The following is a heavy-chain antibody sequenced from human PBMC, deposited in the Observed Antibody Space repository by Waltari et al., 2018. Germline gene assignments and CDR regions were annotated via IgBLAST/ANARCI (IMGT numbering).Heavy chain of an antibody. CDR3: ARERNRGAAGTMSYFDY. J-gene: IGHJ4*02. V-gene: IGHV3-53*02. Sequence: EVQLVETGGGLIQPGGSLRLSCAASGFTVSSHYMSWVRQAPGKGLEWVSVIYSGGRTYYAESVKSRFTISRDNSKNTLYLQMNSLRAEDTAVYYCARERNRGAAGTMSYFDYWGQGTLVTVSS. CDR2: IYSGGRT. D-gene: IGHD6-13*01. CDR1: GFTVSSHY.